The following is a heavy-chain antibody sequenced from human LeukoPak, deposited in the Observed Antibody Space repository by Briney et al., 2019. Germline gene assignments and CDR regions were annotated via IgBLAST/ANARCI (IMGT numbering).Heavy chain of an antibody. V-gene: IGHV4-39*01. CDR3: ARQNSQWLLLRAPTFFDY. J-gene: IGHJ4*02. D-gene: IGHD3-22*01. CDR1: GGSISSSSYY. Sequence: SETLSLTCTVSGGSISSSSYYWGWIRQPPGTGLERIGSIYYSGSTYYNPSLKSRVTISVDTSKNQFSLKLSSVTAADTAVYYCARQNSQWLLLRAPTFFDYWGQGTLVTVSS. CDR2: IYYSGST.